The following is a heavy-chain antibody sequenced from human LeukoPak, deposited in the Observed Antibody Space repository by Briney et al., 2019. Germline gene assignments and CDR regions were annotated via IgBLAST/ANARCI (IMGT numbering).Heavy chain of an antibody. J-gene: IGHJ4*02. CDR1: VFSFSGHW. D-gene: IGHD6-6*01. CDR2: ISPTGSTT. Sequence: GGCLRRSCTASVFSFSGHWMHWARQLPGKGLVWVSRISPTGSTTSYADSVKGRFTVSRDNAKNTLYLQVNNLRAEDTAVYYCARGPNSNWSGLDFWGQGTLLTVSS. V-gene: IGHV3-74*01. CDR3: ARGPNSNWSGLDF.